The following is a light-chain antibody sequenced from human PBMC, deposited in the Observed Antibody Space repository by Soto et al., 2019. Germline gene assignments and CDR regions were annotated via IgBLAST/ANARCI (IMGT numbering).Light chain of an antibody. CDR3: QQRSNWPIT. CDR1: QSVSSY. V-gene: IGKV3-11*01. Sequence: ENLFNPSPPPPSFFPKGKATPSPRASQSVSSYLAWYQQKPGQAPRLLIYDASNRATGIPARFSGSGSGTDFTLTISSLEPEDFAVYYCQQRSNWPITFGQGTRLEIK. CDR2: DAS. J-gene: IGKJ5*01.